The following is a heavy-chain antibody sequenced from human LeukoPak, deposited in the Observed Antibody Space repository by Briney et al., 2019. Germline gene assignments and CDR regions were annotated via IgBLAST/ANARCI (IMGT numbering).Heavy chain of an antibody. CDR3: ARSYGGYVLDE. CDR2: AYSTGGA. V-gene: IGHV4-59*02. Sequence: SETLSLTCIVSGGSVSSLYWHWIRQSPEKGLEWIGYAYSTGGAKYNPSLRNRVTMPFDTPKNHFSLKLTSVTAADTAVYFCARSYGGYVLDEWGQGTLVVVSS. J-gene: IGHJ4*02. CDR1: GGSVSSLY. D-gene: IGHD5-12*01.